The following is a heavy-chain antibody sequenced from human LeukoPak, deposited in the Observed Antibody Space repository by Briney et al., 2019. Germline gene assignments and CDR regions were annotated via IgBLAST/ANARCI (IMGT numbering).Heavy chain of an antibody. Sequence: SVKVSCKASGGTFSSYAISWVRQAPGQGLEWMGGIIPIFGTANYAQKFQGRVTITTDESTSTAYMELSSLRSEDTAVYYCAGDIMITFGGVIVNSAFDIWGQGTMVTVSS. J-gene: IGHJ3*02. CDR1: GGTFSSYA. CDR2: IIPIFGTA. D-gene: IGHD3-16*02. V-gene: IGHV1-69*05. CDR3: AGDIMITFGGVIVNSAFDI.